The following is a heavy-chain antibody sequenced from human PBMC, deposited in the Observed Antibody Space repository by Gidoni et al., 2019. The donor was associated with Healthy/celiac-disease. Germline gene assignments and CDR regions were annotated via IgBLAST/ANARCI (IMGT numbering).Heavy chain of an antibody. CDR1: GGTFISYA. CDR2: IIPIFGTA. V-gene: IGHV1-69*01. CDR3: ARDHLYGYYVDY. Sequence: QVQLVQSGAEVKKPGSSVKVSCQASGGTFISYAISWVRQAPGQGLEWMGGIIPIFGTANYAQKFQGRVTITADESTSTAYMELSSLRPEDTAVYYCARDHLYGYYVDYGGQGTLVTVSS. J-gene: IGHJ4*02. D-gene: IGHD2-8*01.